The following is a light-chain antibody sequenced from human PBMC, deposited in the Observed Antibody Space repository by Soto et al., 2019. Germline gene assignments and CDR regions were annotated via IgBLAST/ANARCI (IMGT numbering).Light chain of an antibody. CDR2: KAS. CDR1: PSISTW. J-gene: IGKJ4*01. Sequence: DIQMTQSPSTLSASVGDRVTITCRASPSISTWLAWYQQKPGKAPKLLIYKASNLEGGVPSRFSGSGSGTEFTITISSLQPDDFATYYCQQYNTYPLTFGGGTTVEIK. CDR3: QQYNTYPLT. V-gene: IGKV1-5*03.